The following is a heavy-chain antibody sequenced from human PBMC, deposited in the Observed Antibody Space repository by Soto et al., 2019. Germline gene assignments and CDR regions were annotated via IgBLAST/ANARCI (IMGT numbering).Heavy chain of an antibody. J-gene: IGHJ4*02. CDR1: GESFNDYY. Sequence: SETLSLTCAVYGESFNDYYWNWIRQPPGKGLEWIGEINHSGITNYNPSLKSRVTISVDTSRKQFSLKVTSVTAADTAVYYCASTDYSFNFWGLGTLVTVSA. CDR3: ASTDYSFNF. V-gene: IGHV4-34*01. D-gene: IGHD4-4*01. CDR2: INHSGIT.